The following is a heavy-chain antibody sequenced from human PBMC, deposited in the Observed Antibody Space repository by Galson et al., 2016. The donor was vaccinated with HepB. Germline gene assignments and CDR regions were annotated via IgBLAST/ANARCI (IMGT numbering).Heavy chain of an antibody. J-gene: IGHJ4*02. Sequence: SVKVSCKASGYTFIGHLIHWVRQAPGQRLEWMGIINPSDGTARYAQRFQGRVAMTRDMSTNTLYMEVNNLRSEDTAIEYCARNVDIVDYFDYWGQGTLVTVSS. CDR2: INPSDGTA. D-gene: IGHD5-12*01. CDR1: GYTFIGHL. V-gene: IGHV1-46*01. CDR3: ARNVDIVDYFDY.